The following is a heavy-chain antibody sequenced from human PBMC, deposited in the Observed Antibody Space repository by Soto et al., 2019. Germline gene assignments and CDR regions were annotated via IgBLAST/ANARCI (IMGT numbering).Heavy chain of an antibody. CDR2: ISAYNGNT. CDR1: GYTFTSYG. Sequence: QVQLVQSGAEVKKPGASVKVSCKASGYTFTSYGISWVRQAPGQGLEWMGWISAYNGNTKYAQKFQGRVTMTTDTFTGTVDLELRSLRSDATLVYFWGRESSSSCHDFWGDGTLVTVSA. J-gene: IGHJ4*01. D-gene: IGHD2-2*01. V-gene: IGHV1-18*01. CDR3: GRESSSSCHDF.